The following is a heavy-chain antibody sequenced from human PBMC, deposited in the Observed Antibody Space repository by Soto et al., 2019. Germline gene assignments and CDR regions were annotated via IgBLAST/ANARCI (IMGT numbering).Heavy chain of an antibody. V-gene: IGHV3-74*01. CDR2: INSDGSST. Sequence: EVQLVESGGGLVQPGGSLRLSCAASGFTFSSYWMHWVRQAPGKGLVWVSRINSDGSSTSYADSVKGRFTISSDNAKNTLYLHMNSLRAEDTAVYYCARDLMVSRVAAAMVAYWGQGTLVTVSS. CDR3: ARDLMVSRVAAAMVAY. CDR1: GFTFSSYW. D-gene: IGHD2-2*01. J-gene: IGHJ4*02.